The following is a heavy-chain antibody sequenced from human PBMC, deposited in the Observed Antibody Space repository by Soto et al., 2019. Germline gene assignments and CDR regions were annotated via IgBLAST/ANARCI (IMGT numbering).Heavy chain of an antibody. D-gene: IGHD4-17*01. V-gene: IGHV4-39*01. CDR1: GGSISSSSYY. CDR3: AMGTYGDYWYFDY. J-gene: IGHJ4*02. CDR2: IYYSGST. Sequence: SETLSLTCTVSGGSISSSSYYWGWIRQPPGKGLEWIGSIYYSGSTYYNPSLKSRVTISVDTSKNQFSLKLSSVTAADTAVYYCAMGTYGDYWYFDYWGQGTLVTVSS.